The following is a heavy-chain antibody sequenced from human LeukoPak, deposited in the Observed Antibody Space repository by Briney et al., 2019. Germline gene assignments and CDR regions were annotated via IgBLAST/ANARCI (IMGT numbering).Heavy chain of an antibody. Sequence: SETLSLTCTVSGGSISSSSHYWGWIRQPPGKGLEWIGSIYYSGSTYYNPSLKSRVTISVDTSKNQFSLKLSSVTAADTAVYYCARLPPASGGFDYWGQGTLVTVSS. CDR2: IYYSGST. CDR3: ARLPPASGGFDY. V-gene: IGHV4-39*01. CDR1: GGSISSSSHY. J-gene: IGHJ4*02. D-gene: IGHD3-10*01.